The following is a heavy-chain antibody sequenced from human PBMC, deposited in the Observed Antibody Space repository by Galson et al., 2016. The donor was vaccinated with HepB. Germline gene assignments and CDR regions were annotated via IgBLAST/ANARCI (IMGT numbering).Heavy chain of an antibody. V-gene: IGHV4-59*01. CDR2: VSHSGST. J-gene: IGHJ6*02. CDR3: ARLVDSGNNSARYKVLDV. Sequence: SETLSLTCTVSGGAISSYYWNWIRQPPGKGLEWIGYVSHSGSTSHNSSLKSRVTMSLDTSKNQISLNLISVTAADTAVYYCARLVDSGNNSARYKVLDVWGQGTTVTVSS. CDR1: GGAISSYY. D-gene: IGHD5-24*01.